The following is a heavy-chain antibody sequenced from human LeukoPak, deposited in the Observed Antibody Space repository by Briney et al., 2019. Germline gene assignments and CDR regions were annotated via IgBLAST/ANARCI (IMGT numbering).Heavy chain of an antibody. V-gene: IGHV4-59*08. CDR2: TFYTGST. CDR3: ASGLYAYYFDY. J-gene: IGHJ4*02. Sequence: SETLSLTCTVSGGSISGYYWSWVRQPPGKGLEWIGYTFYTGSTNYNPSLKSRVTISVDTSKNQFSLKLTSVTAADTAVYYCASGLYAYYFDYWGQGTLVTVSS. CDR1: GGSISGYY. D-gene: IGHD3/OR15-3a*01.